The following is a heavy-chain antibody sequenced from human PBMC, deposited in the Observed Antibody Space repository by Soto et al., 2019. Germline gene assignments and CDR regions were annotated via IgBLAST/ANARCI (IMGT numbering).Heavy chain of an antibody. CDR3: ARDPRSSGYYPDY. CDR1: GFTFSSYA. D-gene: IGHD3-22*01. J-gene: IGHJ4*02. V-gene: IGHV3-30-3*01. Sequence: GGSLRLSCAASGFTFSSYALHWVRQAPGKGLEWVAVISYDGSNKYYADSVKGRFTISRDNSKNTLYLQMNSLRAEDTAVYYCARDPRSSGYYPDYWGQGTLVTVSS. CDR2: ISYDGSNK.